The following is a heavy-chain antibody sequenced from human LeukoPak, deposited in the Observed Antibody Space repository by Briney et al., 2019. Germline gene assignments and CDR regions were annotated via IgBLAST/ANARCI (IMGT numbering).Heavy chain of an antibody. CDR2: IKSDGSSS. J-gene: IGHJ4*02. V-gene: IGHV3-74*01. CDR3: TSLDNSSWYGD. CDR1: GFTFSSYW. Sequence: GGSLRLSCAASGFTFSSYWMHWVRQAPGKGLVWVSRIKSDGSSSTYADSVKGRFTISRDNSKNTLFLQMNSLRAEDTAVYYCTSLDNSSWYGDWGQGTLVTVSS. D-gene: IGHD6-13*01.